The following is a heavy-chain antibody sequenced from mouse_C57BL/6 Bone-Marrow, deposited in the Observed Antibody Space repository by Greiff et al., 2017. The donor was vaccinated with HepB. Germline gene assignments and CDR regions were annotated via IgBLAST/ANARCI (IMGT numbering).Heavy chain of an antibody. Sequence: QVQLQQPGAELVKPGASVKLSCKASGYTFTSYWMHWVKQRPGQGLEWIGMIHPNSGSTNYNEKFKSKATLTVDKSSSTAYMQLSSLTSEDSAVYYCAFYYYGSSLYYYAMDYWGQGTSVTVSS. V-gene: IGHV1-64*01. J-gene: IGHJ4*01. CDR2: IHPNSGST. D-gene: IGHD1-1*01. CDR1: GYTFTSYW. CDR3: AFYYYGSSLYYYAMDY.